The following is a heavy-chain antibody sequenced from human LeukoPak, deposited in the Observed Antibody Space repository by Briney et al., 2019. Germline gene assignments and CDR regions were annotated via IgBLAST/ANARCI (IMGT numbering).Heavy chain of an antibody. Sequence: GASVKVSCKASGYTFTSYGISWVRQAPGQGLEWMGWISAYNGNTNYAQKLQGRVTMTTDTSTSTAYMELRSLSSDDTAVYYCARGMDVVVPAALDYWGQGTLVTVSS. V-gene: IGHV1-18*01. J-gene: IGHJ4*02. CDR3: ARGMDVVVPAALDY. CDR1: GYTFTSYG. D-gene: IGHD2-2*01. CDR2: ISAYNGNT.